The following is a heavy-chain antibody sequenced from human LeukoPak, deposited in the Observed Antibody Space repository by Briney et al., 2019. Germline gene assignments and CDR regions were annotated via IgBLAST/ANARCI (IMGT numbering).Heavy chain of an antibody. J-gene: IGHJ5*02. CDR1: GYTFTSYG. D-gene: IGHD3-16*02. Sequence: ASVTVSCKASGYTFTSYGISWGRQAPGQGLEWMGWITAYSGNTNYEQKLQGRVTMTTDTSTTTAYLEVRSLRSDDTAVYYCARAHYDYVWGSYRPNWFDPWGQGTLVTVSS. V-gene: IGHV1-18*01. CDR3: ARAHYDYVWGSYRPNWFDP. CDR2: ITAYSGNT.